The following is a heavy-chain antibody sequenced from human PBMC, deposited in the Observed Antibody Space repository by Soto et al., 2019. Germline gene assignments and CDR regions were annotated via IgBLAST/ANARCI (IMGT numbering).Heavy chain of an antibody. CDR3: ARHGGGYDFWSGYYVFLDY. CDR2: IYYSGST. D-gene: IGHD3-3*01. J-gene: IGHJ4*02. CDR1: GGSISSYY. V-gene: IGHV4-59*01. Sequence: SKTLSLTCTVSGGSISSYYWSWIRQPPGKGLEGIGYIYYSGSTNYNPSLKSRVTISVYTSKNQFSLKLSSVTAADTAVYYCARHGGGYDFWSGYYVFLDYWGQGTLVTASS.